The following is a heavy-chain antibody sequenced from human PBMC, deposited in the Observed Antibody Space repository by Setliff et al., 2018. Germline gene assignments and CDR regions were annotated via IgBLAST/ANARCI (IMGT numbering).Heavy chain of an antibody. J-gene: IGHJ4*02. V-gene: IGHV1-18*01. CDR2: INNYNFNT. CDR1: GFTFTDYG. D-gene: IGHD2-15*01. CDR3: ALTTLSLFRGSNCPNALDI. Sequence: ASVKVSCKSSGFTFTDYGITWVRQVPGQGLEWMGWINNYNFNTQYAQKFQGRVTVTTDTSTTTAYMELRSLRSDETAIYLCALTTLSLFRGSNCPNALDIWGQGTTVTVSS.